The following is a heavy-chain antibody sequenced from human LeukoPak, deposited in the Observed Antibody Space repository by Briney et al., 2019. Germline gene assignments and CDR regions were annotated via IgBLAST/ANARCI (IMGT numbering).Heavy chain of an antibody. J-gene: IGHJ6*02. D-gene: IGHD6-19*01. CDR2: ISSSSSYI. CDR3: ASRTGGWGPTWDV. CDR1: GFTFSSYS. V-gene: IGHV3-21*01. Sequence: GGSLRLSCAASGFTFSSYSMNWVRQAPGKGLEWVSSISSSSSYIYYADSVKGRFTISRDNAKNSLYLQMNSLRAEDTAVNYCASRTGGWGPTWDVWGQGTRPPSP.